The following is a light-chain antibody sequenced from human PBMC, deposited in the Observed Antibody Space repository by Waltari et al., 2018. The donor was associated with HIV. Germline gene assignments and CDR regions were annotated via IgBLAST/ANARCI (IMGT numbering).Light chain of an antibody. J-gene: IGLJ2*01. V-gene: IGLV2-8*01. Sequence: QSALTQPPSASGPLGQSVTISCSGTSSDVGGYNYVSWYQHHPGKAPKLMIYEVSKRPSGVPNRFSGSKSGNTASLTVSGLQAEDEADYYCSSYAGSDIDVVFGGGTKLTVL. CDR2: EVS. CDR1: SSDVGGYNY. CDR3: SSYAGSDIDVV.